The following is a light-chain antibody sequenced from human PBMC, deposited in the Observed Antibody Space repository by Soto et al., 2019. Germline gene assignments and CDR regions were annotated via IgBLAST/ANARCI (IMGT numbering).Light chain of an antibody. CDR1: QSVSSY. CDR2: GAS. J-gene: IGKJ1*01. V-gene: IGKV3-20*01. CDR3: QQYDSSPKT. Sequence: EIVLTQPPATLSLSPGDTATIFCRASQSVSSYFSCYQQKPGQAPRLLIYGASSRATGIPDRFSGSGSGTDFTLTISRLEPEDFAVYYCQQYDSSPKTFGQGTKVDIK.